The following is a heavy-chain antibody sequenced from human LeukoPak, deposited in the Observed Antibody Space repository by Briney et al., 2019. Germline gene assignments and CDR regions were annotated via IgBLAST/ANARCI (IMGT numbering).Heavy chain of an antibody. D-gene: IGHD2-2*01. V-gene: IGHV1-46*01. J-gene: IGHJ4*02. CDR1: GYTFTSNY. Sequence: GASVKVSCKASGYTFTSNYMHWMRQAPGQGLEWMGIIHPSGGNTNYAQKFQGRGAMTRDTSTSTVYMELSSLRSEDTAIYYCARDCSSTRCQGPVFDNWGQGTLVTVSS. CDR2: IHPSGGNT. CDR3: ARDCSSTRCQGPVFDN.